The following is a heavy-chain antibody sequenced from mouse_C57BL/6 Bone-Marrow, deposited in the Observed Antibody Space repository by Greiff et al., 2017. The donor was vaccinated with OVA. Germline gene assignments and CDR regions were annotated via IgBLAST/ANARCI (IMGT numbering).Heavy chain of an antibody. V-gene: IGHV1-42*01. CDR1: GYSFTGYY. CDR2: INPSTGGT. CDR3: ARDYGSSYWYFDV. J-gene: IGHJ1*03. D-gene: IGHD1-1*01. Sequence: EVMLVESGPELVKPGASVKISCKASGYSFTGYYMNWVKQSPEKSLEWIGEINPSTGGTTYNQKFKAKATLTVDKSSSTAYMQLKSLTSEDSAVYYCARDYGSSYWYFDVWGTGTTVTVSS.